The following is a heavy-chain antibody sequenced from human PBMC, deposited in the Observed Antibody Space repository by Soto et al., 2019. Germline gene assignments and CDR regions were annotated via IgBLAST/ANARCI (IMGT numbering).Heavy chain of an antibody. CDR3: AKTVYPRGYNSGLYDT. Sequence: EVQLVESGGGLVQPGRSLRLSCAASGFSFDDYAMHWVRQVPGKGLEWVSGISWNSGSIGYADSVKGRFTISRDNAKNSLYLRMNSLRAEDTALYYCAKTVYPRGYNSGLYDTWGQGTLVTVSS. D-gene: IGHD6-19*01. J-gene: IGHJ5*02. CDR1: GFSFDDYA. V-gene: IGHV3-9*01. CDR2: ISWNSGSI.